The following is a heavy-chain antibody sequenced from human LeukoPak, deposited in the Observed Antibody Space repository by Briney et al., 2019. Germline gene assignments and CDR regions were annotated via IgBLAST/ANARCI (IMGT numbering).Heavy chain of an antibody. CDR1: GFTVSSNY. CDR3: ARDLGGGQWLVLFDY. J-gene: IGHJ4*02. D-gene: IGHD6-19*01. Sequence: GGSLRLSCAASGFTVSSNYMSWVRQAPGKGLEWVSVIYSGGSTYYADSVKGRFTISRDNAKNSLYLQMNSLRAEDTAVYYCARDLGGGQWLVLFDYWGQGTLVTVSS. V-gene: IGHV3-53*01. CDR2: IYSGGST.